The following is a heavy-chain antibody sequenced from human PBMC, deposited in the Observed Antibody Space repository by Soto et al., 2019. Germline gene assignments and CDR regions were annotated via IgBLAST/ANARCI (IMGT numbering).Heavy chain of an antibody. CDR2: ISYDGSNK. Sequence: QVQLVESGGGVVQPGRSLRLSCAASGFTFSSYAMHWVRQAPGKGLEWVAVISYDGSNKYYADSVKGRFTISRDNSKNTLYLQMNSLRAEDTAVYYCATRTRSYCFDYWGQGPLVTVSS. D-gene: IGHD3-16*01. CDR1: GFTFSSYA. J-gene: IGHJ4*02. V-gene: IGHV3-30-3*01. CDR3: ATRTRSYCFDY.